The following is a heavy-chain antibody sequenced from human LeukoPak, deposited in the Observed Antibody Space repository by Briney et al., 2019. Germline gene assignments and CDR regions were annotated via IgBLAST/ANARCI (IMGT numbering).Heavy chain of an antibody. V-gene: IGHV4-34*01. J-gene: IGHJ4*02. CDR1: GGSISGYY. CDR3: ARWGPIYGDGFDY. D-gene: IGHD4-17*01. CDR2: INHSGST. Sequence: PSETLSLTCAVYGGSISGYYWSWIRQPPGKGLEWIGEINHSGSTNYNPSLKSRVTISVDTSKNQFSLKLSSVTAADTAVYYCARWGPIYGDGFDYWGQGTLVTVSS.